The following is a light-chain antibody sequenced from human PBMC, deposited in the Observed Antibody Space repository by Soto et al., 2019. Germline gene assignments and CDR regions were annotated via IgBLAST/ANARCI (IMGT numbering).Light chain of an antibody. Sequence: QSVLTQPPSASGTPGQRVTISCSGSSSNIGSNTVNWYQQLPGTAPKLLIYSTNQRPSGVPDRFSGSKSGTSAYLAISGLQSEDEADYYCAAWDDSLNGANWVFGGWTKLTVL. CDR1: SSNIGSNT. V-gene: IGLV1-44*01. J-gene: IGLJ3*02. CDR3: AAWDDSLNGANWV. CDR2: STN.